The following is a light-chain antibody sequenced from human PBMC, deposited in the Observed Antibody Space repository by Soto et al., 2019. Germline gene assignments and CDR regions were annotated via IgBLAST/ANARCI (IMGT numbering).Light chain of an antibody. CDR1: ALPKKN. J-gene: IGLJ2*01. CDR2: GDN. V-gene: IGLV3-10*01. Sequence: SYELTQPPSVSVSPGQTARITCSGDALPKKNAYWYQQRSGQAPVLVIYGDNKRPSGIPERFSVSSSGTVATLTISGAQVEDEADYFCYSTDSSNSRGVFVGGTQLTVL. CDR3: YSTDSSNSRGV.